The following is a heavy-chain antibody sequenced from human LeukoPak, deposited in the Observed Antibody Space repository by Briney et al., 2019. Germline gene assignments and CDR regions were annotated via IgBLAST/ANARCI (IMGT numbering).Heavy chain of an antibody. CDR1: GYAFTSYH. CDR2: IIPSSGST. CDR3: ARSDYNDYRGLGF. V-gene: IGHV1-46*01. D-gene: IGHD4-11*01. J-gene: IGHJ4*02. Sequence: ASVKVSCKASGYAFTSYHIHWMRQAPGQGLGWMGIIIPSSGSTTYAQRFQGRVTMTRDTSTSTVYMELSSLTSDDTAVYFCARSDYNDYRGLGFWGQGTLVTVSS.